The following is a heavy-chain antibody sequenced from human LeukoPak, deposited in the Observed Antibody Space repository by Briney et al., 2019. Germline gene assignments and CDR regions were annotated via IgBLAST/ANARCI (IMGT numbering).Heavy chain of an antibody. Sequence: PSETLSLTCAVYGGSFSGYYWSWIRQPPGKGLEWIGEINHSGSTNYNPSLKSRVSISVHTSKNQFSLKLSSVTAADTAVYYCARSRLSSGWPNFDYWGQGTLVTVSS. CDR2: INHSGST. J-gene: IGHJ4*02. V-gene: IGHV4-34*01. D-gene: IGHD6-19*01. CDR1: GGSFSGYY. CDR3: ARSRLSSGWPNFDY.